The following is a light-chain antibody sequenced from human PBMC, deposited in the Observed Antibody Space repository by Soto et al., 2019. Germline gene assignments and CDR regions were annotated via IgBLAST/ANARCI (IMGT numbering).Light chain of an antibody. CDR2: GVS. V-gene: IGKV1-9*01. CDR1: QGISSY. J-gene: IGKJ4*01. Sequence: DIQLTQSPSFLSASVGDRVTITCRASQGISSYFAWYQQKPGKAPKLLIYGVSTLQSGVPSRFSGSASGTEFTLTISSLQPEDFATYYCQQLYSYRLTFGGGTKVEIK. CDR3: QQLYSYRLT.